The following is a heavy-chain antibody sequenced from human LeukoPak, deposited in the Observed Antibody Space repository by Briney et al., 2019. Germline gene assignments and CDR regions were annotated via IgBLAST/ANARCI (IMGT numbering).Heavy chain of an antibody. J-gene: IGHJ3*02. V-gene: IGHV3-20*04. CDR1: GFTFDDYG. D-gene: IGHD1-7*01. CDR3: ERDSVTGTKGGNDAFDI. CDR2: INWNGGST. Sequence: GGSLRLSCAASGFTFDDYGMSWVRQAPGKGLEWVSGINWNGGSTGYADSVKGRFTISRDNAKNSLYLQMNSLRAEDTALYYCERDSVTGTKGGNDAFDIWGQGTMVTVSS.